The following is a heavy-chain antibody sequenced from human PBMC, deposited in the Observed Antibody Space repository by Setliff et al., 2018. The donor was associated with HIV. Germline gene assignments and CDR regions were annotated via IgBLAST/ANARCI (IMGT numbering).Heavy chain of an antibody. V-gene: IGHV4-34*01. D-gene: IGHD3-22*01. CDR1: GGSFSGYY. J-gene: IGHJ3*02. CDR3: ARGHSYDSYGYYLRGFDI. CDR2: INHSEST. Sequence: SETLSLTCAVYGGSFSGYYCSWSRQSPGKGLEWIGEINHSESTNYNPSVKRRVTISIDTSKNQISLKLSTVTAADTAVYYCARGHSYDSYGYYLRGFDIWGPGTMVTVSS.